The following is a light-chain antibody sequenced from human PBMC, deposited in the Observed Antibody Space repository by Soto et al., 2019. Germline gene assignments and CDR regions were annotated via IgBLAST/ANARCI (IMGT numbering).Light chain of an antibody. V-gene: IGLV2-8*01. J-gene: IGLJ2*01. CDR3: SSYAGNNNLV. CDR2: EVN. Sequence: QSVLTQPPSASGSPGQSVTISCTGTSRDVGGWNYVSWYQQHPGKAPKLMIYEVNNRPSGVPDRFSGSKSGNTASLTVSALQADDESDYYCSSYAGNNNLVFGGGTKLTVL. CDR1: SRDVGGWNY.